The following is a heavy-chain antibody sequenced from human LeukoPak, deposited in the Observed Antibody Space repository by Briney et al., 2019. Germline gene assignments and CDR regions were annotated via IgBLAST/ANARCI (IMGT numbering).Heavy chain of an antibody. CDR3: ARNHDGTFYYYYGMDV. J-gene: IGHJ6*02. D-gene: IGHD1-1*01. V-gene: IGHV4-34*01. CDR1: GGSFSGYY. Sequence: SETLSLTCAVYGGSFSGYYWSWIRQPPGKGLEWIGEINHSGSTNYNPSLKSRVTISVDTSKNQFSLKLSSVTAADTAVYYCARNHDGTFYYYYGMDVWGQGTTVTVPS. CDR2: INHSGST.